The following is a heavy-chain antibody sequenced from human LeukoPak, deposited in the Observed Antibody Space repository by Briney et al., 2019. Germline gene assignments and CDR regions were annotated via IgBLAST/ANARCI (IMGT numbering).Heavy chain of an antibody. CDR1: GGSISSSSYY. Sequence: PSETLSLTCTVSGGSISSSSYYWGWIRQPPGKGLEWIGSIYYSGSTYYNPSLKSRVTISVDTSKNQFSLKLSSVTAADTAVYYCASVGYYYDSSGYAYFQHWGQGTLVTVSS. CDR3: ASVGYYYDSSGYAYFQH. J-gene: IGHJ1*01. D-gene: IGHD3-22*01. V-gene: IGHV4-39*07. CDR2: IYYSGST.